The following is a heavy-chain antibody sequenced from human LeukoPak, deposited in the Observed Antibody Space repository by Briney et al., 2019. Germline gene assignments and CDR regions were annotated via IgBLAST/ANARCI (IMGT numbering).Heavy chain of an antibody. CDR2: IYTGGTT. CDR1: GFTVSNNY. J-gene: IGHJ5*02. D-gene: IGHD3-22*01. V-gene: IGHV3-53*01. CDR3: ARSPWGITMIAEA. Sequence: PGGSLRLSCAASGFTVSNNYMSWVRQAPGKGLEWVSVIYTGGTTYYADSVKGRFTISRDNSKNTLYLQMNSLRAEDTAVYYCARSPWGITMIAEAWGQGTLSPSLQ.